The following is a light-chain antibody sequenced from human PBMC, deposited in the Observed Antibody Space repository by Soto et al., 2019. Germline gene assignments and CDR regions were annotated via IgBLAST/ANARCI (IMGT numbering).Light chain of an antibody. Sequence: EIVLTQSPGTLSLSPGERATLSCRPDRSVRVTPLTWFQQKPGQAPRLLIFGTSNRAPGIPDRFSGSGSGTDFTLTISRLEPDDFAVYYCQHYGDSSWTFGQGTKVEIK. CDR3: QHYGDSSWT. CDR1: RSVRVTP. V-gene: IGKV3-20*01. CDR2: GTS. J-gene: IGKJ1*01.